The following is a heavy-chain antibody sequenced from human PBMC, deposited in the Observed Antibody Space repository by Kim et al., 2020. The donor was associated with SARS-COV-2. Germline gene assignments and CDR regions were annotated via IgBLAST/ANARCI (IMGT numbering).Heavy chain of an antibody. CDR1: GFTVTSSA. Sequence: GGSLRLSCAASGFTVTSSAMSWVRQAPGKGLEWISVITASGDQTYYADYVKGRFTISRDNSKNTLYLQMNSLRAEDTAVYYCAKEAATILSRMDVWGQGTTVTVPS. D-gene: IGHD2-15*01. V-gene: IGHV3-23*01. CDR2: ITASGDQT. J-gene: IGHJ6*02. CDR3: AKEAATILSRMDV.